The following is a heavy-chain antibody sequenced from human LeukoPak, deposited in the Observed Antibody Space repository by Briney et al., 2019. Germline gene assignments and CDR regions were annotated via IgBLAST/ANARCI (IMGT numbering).Heavy chain of an antibody. D-gene: IGHD3-22*01. CDR1: GFTFSSYE. V-gene: IGHV3-48*03. CDR3: ARDYYDSSGYYYGGDLEY. J-gene: IGHJ4*02. Sequence: GGSLRLSCAASGFTFSSYEMNWVRQAPGKGLEWVSYISSSGSTIYYADSVKGRFTISRDNAKNSLYLQMNSLRAEDTAVYYCARDYYDSSGYYYGGDLEYWGQGTLVTVSS. CDR2: ISSSGSTI.